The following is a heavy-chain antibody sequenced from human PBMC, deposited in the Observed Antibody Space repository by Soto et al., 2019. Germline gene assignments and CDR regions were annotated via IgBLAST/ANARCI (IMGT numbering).Heavy chain of an antibody. CDR3: ARDLRGYSGYGTPFYYYGMDV. V-gene: IGHV1-69*06. CDR1: GGSFSSYA. D-gene: IGHD5-12*01. CDR2: IIPIFGTA. Sequence: SVNVSFQASGGSFSSYAIRWVRQAPGQGLEWMGGIIPIFGTANYAQKFQGRVTITADKSTSTAYMELSSLRSEDTAVYYCARDLRGYSGYGTPFYYYGMDVWGQGTTVTVSS. J-gene: IGHJ6*02.